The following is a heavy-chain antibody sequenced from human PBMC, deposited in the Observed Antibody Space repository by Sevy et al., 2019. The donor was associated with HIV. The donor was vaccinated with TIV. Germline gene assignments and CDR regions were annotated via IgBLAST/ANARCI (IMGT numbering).Heavy chain of an antibody. D-gene: IGHD3-22*01. CDR3: GRGQYYDSSGYTDF. Sequence: GGSLRLSCTASGFTFVEYALSWFRQAPGKGLEWVGLIRSKTYGGATEFAASVNGRFTISRDDSKSTAYLQMNSLKTEDTALYYCGRGQYYDSSGYTDFWGQGTLVTVSS. CDR2: IRSKTYGGAT. V-gene: IGHV3-49*03. CDR1: GFTFVEYA. J-gene: IGHJ4*02.